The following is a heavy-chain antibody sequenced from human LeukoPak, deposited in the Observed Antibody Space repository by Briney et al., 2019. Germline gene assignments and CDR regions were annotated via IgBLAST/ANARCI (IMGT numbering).Heavy chain of an antibody. Sequence: GGSLRLSCAASGFTFSSNSMTWVRQTPGKGLKWVSGISGSGDSTYYADSVKGRFTISRDNSRNTLYLQMSSLRAEDTAVYYCAKWSGFGDDWGQGTLVTVSS. CDR1: GFTFSSNS. CDR3: AKWSGFGDD. D-gene: IGHD3-10*01. V-gene: IGHV3-23*01. CDR2: ISGSGDST. J-gene: IGHJ4*02.